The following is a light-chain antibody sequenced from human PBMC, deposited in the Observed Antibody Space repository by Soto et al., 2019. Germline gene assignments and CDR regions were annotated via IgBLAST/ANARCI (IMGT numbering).Light chain of an antibody. CDR3: ATWDDSLNGWV. Sequence: QSVLTQPHSASGTPGQRVTISCSGSSSNIGSNTVNWCQQLPGTAPKLLIYSNNQRPSGVPDRISGSKSGTSASLAISGLQAEDEADYYCATWDDSLNGWVFGGGTKLTVL. J-gene: IGLJ3*02. CDR2: SNN. V-gene: IGLV1-44*01. CDR1: SSNIGSNT.